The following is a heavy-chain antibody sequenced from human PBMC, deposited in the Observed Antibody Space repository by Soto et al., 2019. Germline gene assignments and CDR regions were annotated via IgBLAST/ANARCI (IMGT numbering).Heavy chain of an antibody. CDR1: GFTFNTYD. J-gene: IGHJ5*02. V-gene: IGHV3-21*01. Sequence: EVHLVESGGGLVKPGGSLRLSCAASGFTFNTYDMNWVRQAPGKGLEWVSSITTSSAYIYYADSLKGRITISRDNANNSLFLQMNSLRGEATAVYYCVRSGTAGLLIHSCFDTWGQGNLVTVSS. CDR3: VRSGTAGLLIHSCFDT. D-gene: IGHD2-21*01. CDR2: ITTSSAYI.